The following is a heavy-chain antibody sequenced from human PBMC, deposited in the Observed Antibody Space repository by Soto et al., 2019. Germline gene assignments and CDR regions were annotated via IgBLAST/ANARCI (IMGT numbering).Heavy chain of an antibody. D-gene: IGHD2-15*01. J-gene: IGHJ4*02. CDR2: IYHSGST. CDR3: ARDYMAVVD. Sequence: PSETVSLTCTFSCSSIISGSYYWSWIRQHPGKGLEWIGYIYHSGSTYYNPSLKSRATISLDTSKNQFSLKLSSVTAADTAVYYCARDYMAVVDWGQGTLVTVSS. V-gene: IGHV4-31*03. CDR1: CSSIISGSYY.